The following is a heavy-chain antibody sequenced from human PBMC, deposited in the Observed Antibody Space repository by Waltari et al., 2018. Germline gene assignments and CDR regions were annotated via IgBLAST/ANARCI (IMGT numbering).Heavy chain of an antibody. D-gene: IGHD3-10*01. CDR3: AKSVPPHTGVLHNWFDP. Sequence: EVQLLESGGGLVQPGGSLRLSCAASGFTFRSYAMRWVRQAPGRGRVWVSAISGSGGSTYYADSVEGRFTISRDNSKNTLYLQMNSLRAEDTAVYYCAKSVPPHTGVLHNWFDPWGQGTLVTVSS. J-gene: IGHJ5*02. V-gene: IGHV3-23*01. CDR1: GFTFRSYA. CDR2: ISGSGGST.